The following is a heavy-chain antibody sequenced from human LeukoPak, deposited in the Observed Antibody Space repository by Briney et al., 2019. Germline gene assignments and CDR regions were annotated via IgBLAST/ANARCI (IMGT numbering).Heavy chain of an antibody. J-gene: IGHJ3*01. CDR1: GFTFRSYW. D-gene: IGHD1-26*01. V-gene: IGHV3-7*01. CDR3: ASHRPWDFLDV. Sequence: GGSLRLSCAASGFTFRSYWMSWVRQAPGEGLEWVANIKQDGGEKHYVDSVKGRFTISRDNAKNSVYLEMNSLRAEDTAVYYCASHRPWDFLDVWGQGTMVTVSS. CDR2: IKQDGGEK.